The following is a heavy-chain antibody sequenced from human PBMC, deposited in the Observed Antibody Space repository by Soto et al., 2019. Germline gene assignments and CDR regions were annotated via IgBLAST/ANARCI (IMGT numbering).Heavy chain of an antibody. J-gene: IGHJ5*02. V-gene: IGHV3-73*01. CDR3: SVKDWFDP. CDR2: IRSKTNSYET. D-gene: IGHD4-4*01. Sequence: GGSLRLSCAASGFTFSGSAIHWVRQTSGEGLEWVGRIRSKTNSYETVHAASVKGRFTISRDDSKNTAYLQMNSAKNKDTAMYYCSVKDWFDPWGQGTLVTVSS. CDR1: GFTFSGSA.